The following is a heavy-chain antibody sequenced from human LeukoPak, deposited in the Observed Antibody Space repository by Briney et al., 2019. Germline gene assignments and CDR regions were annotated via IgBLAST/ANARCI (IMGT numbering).Heavy chain of an antibody. CDR2: IYYSGST. CDR1: GYSISSSYY. J-gene: IGHJ4*02. Sequence: ETLSLTCTVSGYSISSSYYWGWIRQPPGKGLEWIGSIYYSGSTYYNPSLKSRVTISVDTSKNQFSLKLSSVTAADTAVYYCARHRTPIAAAGSGFDYWGQGTLVTVSS. CDR3: ARHRTPIAAAGSGFDY. V-gene: IGHV4-39*01. D-gene: IGHD6-13*01.